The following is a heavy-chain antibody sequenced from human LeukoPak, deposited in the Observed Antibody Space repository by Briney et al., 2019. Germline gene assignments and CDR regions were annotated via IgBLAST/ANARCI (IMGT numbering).Heavy chain of an antibody. V-gene: IGHV4-34*01. Sequence: PSETLSLTCTVSGGSISSYFWSWIRQPPGKGLEWIGEINRSGSTTYNPSLKSRVTISVDTSKNQFSLKLNSVTAADTAVYYCARFGTYWGQGILVTVSS. CDR2: INRSGST. D-gene: IGHD3-10*01. CDR1: GGSISSYF. CDR3: ARFGTY. J-gene: IGHJ4*02.